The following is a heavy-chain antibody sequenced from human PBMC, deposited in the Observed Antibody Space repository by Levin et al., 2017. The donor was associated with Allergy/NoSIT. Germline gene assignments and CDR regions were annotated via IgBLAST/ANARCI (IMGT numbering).Heavy chain of an antibody. Sequence: GESLKISCAASGFTFSSYGMHWVRQAPGKGLEWVAVIWYDGSNKYYADSVKGRFTISRDNSKNTLYLQMNSLRAEDTAVYYCARSYSSSWYIEDYWGQGTLVTVSS. J-gene: IGHJ4*02. D-gene: IGHD6-13*01. CDR1: GFTFSSYG. V-gene: IGHV3-33*01. CDR3: ARSYSSSWYIEDY. CDR2: IWYDGSNK.